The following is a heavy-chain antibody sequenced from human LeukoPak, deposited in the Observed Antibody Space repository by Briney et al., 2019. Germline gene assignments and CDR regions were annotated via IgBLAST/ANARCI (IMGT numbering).Heavy chain of an antibody. J-gene: IGHJ4*02. V-gene: IGHV3-48*01. CDR3: AKGYGSGSYNY. CDR1: GFTFSTYN. Sequence: GGSLRLSCAASGFTFSTYNMNWVRQAPGQGLEWVSYISSSSTTIYYADSVKGRFTISRDNSKNTLYLQMNSLRAEDTAVYYCAKGYGSGSYNYWGQGTLVTVSS. D-gene: IGHD3-10*01. CDR2: ISSSSTTI.